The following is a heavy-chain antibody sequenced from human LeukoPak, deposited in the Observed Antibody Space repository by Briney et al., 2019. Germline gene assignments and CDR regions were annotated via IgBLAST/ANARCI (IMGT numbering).Heavy chain of an antibody. CDR2: ISSSSRYI. CDR1: GFTFSGYS. D-gene: IGHD4-17*01. Sequence: GGSLRLSCAASGFTFSGYSMNWVRQAPGKGLEWVSSISSSSRYIYYADSVKGRFTISRDNAKNSLYLQMDSLRAEDTAVYYCARVFYSRGMTTYFLDYWGQGTLVTVSS. V-gene: IGHV3-21*01. CDR3: ARVFYSRGMTTYFLDY. J-gene: IGHJ4*02.